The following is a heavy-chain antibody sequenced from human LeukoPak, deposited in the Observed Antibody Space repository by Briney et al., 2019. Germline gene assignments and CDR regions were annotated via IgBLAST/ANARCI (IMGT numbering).Heavy chain of an antibody. J-gene: IGHJ4*02. V-gene: IGHV3-20*04. CDR2: INWDGGAT. CDR1: GFTFSYFT. Sequence: GGSLRLSCTASGFTFSYFTMHWVRQAPGKGLEWVCGINWDGGATTYADSVKGRFTISRDNAKNSLYLQMKSLRAEDTAFYFCARDRSYRYYFDFWGQGALVTVSS. CDR3: ARDRSYRYYFDF. D-gene: IGHD3-16*02.